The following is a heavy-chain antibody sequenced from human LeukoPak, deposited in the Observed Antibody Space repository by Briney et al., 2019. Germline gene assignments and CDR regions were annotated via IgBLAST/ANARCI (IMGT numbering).Heavy chain of an antibody. V-gene: IGHV4-34*01. CDR2: INHSGST. Sequence: PSETLSLTCAVYGGSFSGYYWSWIRQPPGKGLEWIGEINHSGSTNYNPSLKSRVTISVDTSKNQFSLELSSVTAADTAVYYCARAVVVTAYDFWGQGTLVTVSS. J-gene: IGHJ4*02. CDR1: GGSFSGYY. CDR3: ARAVVVTAYDF. D-gene: IGHD2-21*02.